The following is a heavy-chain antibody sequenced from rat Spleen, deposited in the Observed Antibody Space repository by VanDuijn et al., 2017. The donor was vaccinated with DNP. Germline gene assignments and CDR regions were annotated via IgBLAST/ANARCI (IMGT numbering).Heavy chain of an antibody. Sequence: EVQLVESGGGLVRPGRSLKLSCVASGFTFSSSWMYWIRQAPKKGLEWVATIIYDGSRTYYRDSVKGRFTISRDNAKSTLYLQMDSLRSEDTATYYCATSYWGQGVMVTVSS. CDR2: IIYDGSRT. CDR1: GFTFSSSW. J-gene: IGHJ2*01. V-gene: IGHV5S10*01. CDR3: ATSY.